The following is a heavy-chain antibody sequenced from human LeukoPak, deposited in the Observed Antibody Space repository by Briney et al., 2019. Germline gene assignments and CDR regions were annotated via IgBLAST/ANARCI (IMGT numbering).Heavy chain of an antibody. CDR1: GFTFSTYA. V-gene: IGHV3-23*01. CDR3: AKALYGGNTV. D-gene: IGHD4-23*01. Sequence: PGGSLRLSCAASGFTFSTYAMGWVRQAPGEGLRWVSSISGNGVTTYYADSVKGRFTISRDNSKNTLYLQMNCLRAEDTALYYCAKALYGGNTVWGQGTLVTVSS. J-gene: IGHJ4*02. CDR2: ISGNGVTT.